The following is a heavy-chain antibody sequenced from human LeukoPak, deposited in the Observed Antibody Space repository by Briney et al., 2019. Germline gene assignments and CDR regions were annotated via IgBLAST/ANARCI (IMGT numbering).Heavy chain of an antibody. J-gene: IGHJ4*02. CDR2: ISSSSSTI. D-gene: IGHD3-10*01. V-gene: IGHV3-48*01. Sequence: GGSLRLSCAASGLTLSSYSMNWVRQAPGKGLVWDSYISSSSSTIYYADSVKGRFTISRDNAKNSLYLQMNSLRAEDTAVYYCAPRESGFGEDFDYWGQGTLVTVSS. CDR3: APRESGFGEDFDY. CDR1: GLTLSSYS.